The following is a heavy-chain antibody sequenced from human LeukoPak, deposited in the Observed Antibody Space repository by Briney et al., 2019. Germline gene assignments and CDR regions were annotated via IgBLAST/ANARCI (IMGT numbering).Heavy chain of an antibody. CDR1: GGSISSSSYY. J-gene: IGHJ4*02. CDR3: ARRVRYYGSGSPKLGRTLYYFDY. V-gene: IGHV4-39*07. Sequence: NASETLSLTCTVSGGSISSSSYYWGWIRQPPGKGLEWIGSIYYSGSTYYNPSLKSRVTISVDTSKNQFSLKLSSVTAADTAVYYCARRVRYYGSGSPKLGRTLYYFDYWGQGTLVTVSS. CDR2: IYYSGST. D-gene: IGHD3-10*01.